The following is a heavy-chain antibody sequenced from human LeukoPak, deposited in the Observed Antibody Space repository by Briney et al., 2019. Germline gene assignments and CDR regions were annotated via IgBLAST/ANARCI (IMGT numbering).Heavy chain of an antibody. J-gene: IGHJ4*02. CDR1: GGSFSGYY. D-gene: IGHD3-22*01. Sequence: PSETLSLTCAVYGGSFSGYYWSWIRQPPGKGLEWIGEINHSGSTNYNPSLKSRVTISVDTSKNQFSLKLSSVTAADTAVYYCARLDSSGYYHYWGQGTLVTVSS. V-gene: IGHV4-34*01. CDR2: INHSGST. CDR3: ARLDSSGYYHY.